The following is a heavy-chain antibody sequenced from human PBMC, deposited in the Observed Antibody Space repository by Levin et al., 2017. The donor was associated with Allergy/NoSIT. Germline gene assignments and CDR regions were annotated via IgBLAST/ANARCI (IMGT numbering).Heavy chain of an antibody. J-gene: IGHJ6*04. CDR3: AREGGVTMVQGAELMDV. CDR1: GFTFSDYY. D-gene: IGHD3-10*01. CDR2: ISSSGSTI. Sequence: LSLTCAASGFTFSDYYMSWIRQAPGKGLEWVSYISSSGSTIYYADSVKGRFTISRDNAKNSLYLQMNSLRAEDTAVYYCAREGGVTMVQGAELMDVWGKGTTVTVSS. V-gene: IGHV3-11*01.